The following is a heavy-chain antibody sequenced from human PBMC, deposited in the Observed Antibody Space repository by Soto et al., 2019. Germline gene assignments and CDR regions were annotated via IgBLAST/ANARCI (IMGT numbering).Heavy chain of an antibody. D-gene: IGHD1-26*01. CDR1: GYTFTDYY. CDR2: INPSGGST. CDR3: ATLGGRED. V-gene: IGHV1-46*01. J-gene: IGHJ4*02. Sequence: QVQLVQSGADVKKPGASVKVSCKTSGYTFTDYYVHWVRQAPGQGLEWMGVINPSGGSTDSAQKFQGRVTMTRDTSTRTVYMELSRLRSEDTAVYYCATLGGREDWGQGTLVTVSS.